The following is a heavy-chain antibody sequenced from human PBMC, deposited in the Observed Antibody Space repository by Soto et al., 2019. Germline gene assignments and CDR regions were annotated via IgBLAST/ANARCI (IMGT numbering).Heavy chain of an antibody. CDR1: GYTFTGYY. CDR2: INPNSGGT. D-gene: IGHD3-22*01. Sequence: ASVKVSCKASGYTFTGYYMHWVRQAPGQGLEWMGWINPNSGGTNYAQKFQGWVTMTRDTSISTAYMELSRLRSDDTAVYYCARAVPYYYDSSGYFPAPIPQEHYGMDVWGQRTTVTGSS. V-gene: IGHV1-2*04. CDR3: ARAVPYYYDSSGYFPAPIPQEHYGMDV. J-gene: IGHJ6*02.